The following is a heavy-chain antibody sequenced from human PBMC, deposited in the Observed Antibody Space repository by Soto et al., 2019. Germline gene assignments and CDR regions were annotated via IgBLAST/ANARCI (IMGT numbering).Heavy chain of an antibody. J-gene: IGHJ5*02. CDR2: IYYSGST. D-gene: IGHD2-2*02. V-gene: IGHV4-39*07. CDR3: ARGYCSSTICYIWDNWFDP. CDR1: GGSISSSSYY. Sequence: SETLSLTCTVSGGSISSSSYYWSWIRQPPGKGLEWIGSIYYSGSTYYNPSLKSRVTISVDTSKNQFSLKLSSVTAADTAVYYCARGYCSSTICYIWDNWFDPWGQGTLVTVSS.